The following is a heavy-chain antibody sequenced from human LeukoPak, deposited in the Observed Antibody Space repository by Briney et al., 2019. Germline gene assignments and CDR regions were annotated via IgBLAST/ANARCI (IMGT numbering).Heavy chain of an antibody. Sequence: ASVKVSCKASGYTFTGYYMHWVRQAPGQGLEWMGKINPSGGSTNYVQNFQGRVTMTRDMSTSTVYMELSSLRSEDTAVYYCARGDYYYDSSGSFDAFDNWGQGTMVTVSS. V-gene: IGHV1-46*01. CDR2: INPSGGST. CDR1: GYTFTGYY. D-gene: IGHD3-22*01. CDR3: ARGDYYYDSSGSFDAFDN. J-gene: IGHJ3*02.